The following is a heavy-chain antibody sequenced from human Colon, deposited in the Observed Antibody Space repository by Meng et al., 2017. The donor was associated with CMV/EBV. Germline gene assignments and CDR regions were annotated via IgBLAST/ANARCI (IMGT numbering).Heavy chain of an antibody. CDR3: ARAVADTYGMDV. V-gene: IGHV1-2*02. Sequence: ASVTVSCKTFTGYYIHWVRQAPGQGPEWMGWINPTSANTKYAEKFQGRVTMTRDTSIGTAYMELSTLTSDDTAVYYCARAVADTYGMDVWGQGTTVTVSS. CDR1: FTGYY. J-gene: IGHJ6*02. D-gene: IGHD6-19*01. CDR2: INPTSANT.